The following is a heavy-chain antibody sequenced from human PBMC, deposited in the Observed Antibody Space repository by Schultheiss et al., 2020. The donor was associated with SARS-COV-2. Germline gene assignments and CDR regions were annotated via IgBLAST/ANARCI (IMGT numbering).Heavy chain of an antibody. CDR2: ISYDGSNK. V-gene: IGHV3-30*18. CDR1: GFAFSSYG. CDR3: AKLAARGGPVGYYYYGMDV. J-gene: IGHJ6*02. D-gene: IGHD6-6*01. Sequence: GESLKISCAASGFAFSSYGMHWIRQAPGKGLEWVAVISYDGSNKYYADSVKGRFTISRDNSKNTLYLQMNSLRAEDTAVYYCAKLAARGGPVGYYYYGMDVWGQGTTVTVSS.